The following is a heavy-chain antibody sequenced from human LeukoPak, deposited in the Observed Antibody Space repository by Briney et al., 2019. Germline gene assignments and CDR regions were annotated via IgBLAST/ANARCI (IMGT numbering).Heavy chain of an antibody. Sequence: ASVKVSCKASGYTFTSYYMHWVRQAPGQGLEWMGIINPSGGSTSYAQKFQGRVTMTRDTSTSTVYMELSSLRSEDTAVYYCARGPSGDGVPYWYFDLWGRGTLVTVSS. CDR1: GYTFTSYY. V-gene: IGHV1-46*01. D-gene: IGHD5-24*01. CDR3: ARGPSGDGVPYWYFDL. CDR2: INPSGGST. J-gene: IGHJ2*01.